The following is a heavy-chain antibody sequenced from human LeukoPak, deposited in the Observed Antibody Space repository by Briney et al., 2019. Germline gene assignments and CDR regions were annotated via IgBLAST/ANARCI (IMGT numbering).Heavy chain of an antibody. J-gene: IGHJ4*02. V-gene: IGHV4-39*07. Sequence: KPSETLSLTCTVSGGSISSSSYYWGWIRQPPGKGLEWIGSIYYSGSTYFNPSLKSRVTISVDTSKNQFSLKLSSVTAADTAVYYCARTDTAMVTGFGYWGQGTLVTVSS. CDR2: IYYSGST. D-gene: IGHD5-18*01. CDR3: ARTDTAMVTGFGY. CDR1: GGSISSSSYY.